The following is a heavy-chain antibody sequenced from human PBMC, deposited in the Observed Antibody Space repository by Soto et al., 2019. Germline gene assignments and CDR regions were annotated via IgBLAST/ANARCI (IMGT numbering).Heavy chain of an antibody. V-gene: IGHV3-48*03. Sequence: EVQLVESGGGLVQPGGSLRLSCAASGFTFSSYEMNWVRQAPGKGLEWVSYISSSGSTIYYADSVKGRFTISRDNAKNSLYLQMNSLRAEDTAVYYCACTPPTNYYYYYYGMDVWGQGTTVTVSS. CDR2: ISSSGSTI. CDR1: GFTFSSYE. CDR3: ACTPPTNYYYYYYGMDV. J-gene: IGHJ6*02. D-gene: IGHD1-1*01.